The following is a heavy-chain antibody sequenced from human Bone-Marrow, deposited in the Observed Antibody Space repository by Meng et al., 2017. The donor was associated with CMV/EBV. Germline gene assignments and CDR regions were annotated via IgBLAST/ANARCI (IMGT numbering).Heavy chain of an antibody. V-gene: IGHV3-11*01. CDR2: ISSSGSTI. CDR3: VPYCSSTSCYRVFDY. Sequence: GESLKISCAASGFTVSSNYMSWVRQAPGKGLEWVSYISSSGSTIYYADSVKGRFTISRDNAKNSLYLQMNSLRAEDTAVYYCVPYCSSTSCYRVFDYWGQGTLVTVSS. CDR1: GFTVSSNY. D-gene: IGHD2-2*02. J-gene: IGHJ4*02.